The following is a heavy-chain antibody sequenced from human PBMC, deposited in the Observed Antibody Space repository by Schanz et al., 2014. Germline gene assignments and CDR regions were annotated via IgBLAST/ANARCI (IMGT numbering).Heavy chain of an antibody. D-gene: IGHD4-17*01. J-gene: IGHJ4*02. CDR3: ARGYGDSPTDV. CDR1: GYSFISHA. CDR2: ISPYNGNT. Sequence: QVQLVQSGAEVKKPGASVKVSCKASGYSFISHAIHWVRQAPGQRLEWMGWISPYNGNTNYAQKLQGRVTMTADTSTSTAYMDLSSLRAEDTAVYYCARGYGDSPTDVWGQGTLVTVSS. V-gene: IGHV1-3*01.